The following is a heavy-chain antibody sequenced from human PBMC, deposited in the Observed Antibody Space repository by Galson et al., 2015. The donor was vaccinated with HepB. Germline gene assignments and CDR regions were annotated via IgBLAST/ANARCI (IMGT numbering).Heavy chain of an antibody. D-gene: IGHD3-22*01. CDR3: ARGRNYYDSSGFYFDY. J-gene: IGHJ4*02. CDR1: GFTVSSNY. CDR2: IYSGGST. Sequence: SLRLSCAASGFTVSSNYMSWVRQAPGKGLEWVSVIYSGGSTYYADSVKGRFTISRDNSKNTLYLQMNSLRAEDTAVYYCARGRNYYDSSGFYFDYWGQGTLVTVSS. V-gene: IGHV3-66*01.